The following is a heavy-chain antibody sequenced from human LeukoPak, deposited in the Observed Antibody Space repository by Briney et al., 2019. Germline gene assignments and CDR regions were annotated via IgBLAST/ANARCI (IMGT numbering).Heavy chain of an antibody. Sequence: SETLSLTCTVSDASISSDYWTWIRQPPGKGLEWIGYIYYSGSTNYNPSLKSRVTISVDTSKNQFSLKLSSVTAADTAVYYCARGAYDILTGYHDAFDIWGQGTMVTVSS. CDR1: DASISSDY. J-gene: IGHJ3*02. D-gene: IGHD3-9*01. V-gene: IGHV4-59*01. CDR2: IYYSGST. CDR3: ARGAYDILTGYHDAFDI.